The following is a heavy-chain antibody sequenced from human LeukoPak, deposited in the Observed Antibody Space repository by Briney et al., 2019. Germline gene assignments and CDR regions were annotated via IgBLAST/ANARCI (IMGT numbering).Heavy chain of an antibody. CDR2: ISGSGGST. CDR3: VREGDSGTYDY. V-gene: IGHV3-23*01. J-gene: IGHJ4*02. D-gene: IGHD3-10*01. Sequence: PGGSLRLSCAASGFTFSTYAMSWVRQAPGKGLEWVSGISGSGGSTYYADSVKGRFTISRDNSKNTLYLQMNSLRAEDTAVYYHVREGDSGTYDYWGQGTLVTVSS. CDR1: GFTFSTYA.